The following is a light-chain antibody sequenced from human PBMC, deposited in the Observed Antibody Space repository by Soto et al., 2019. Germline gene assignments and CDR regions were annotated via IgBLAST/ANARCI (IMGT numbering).Light chain of an antibody. J-gene: IGKJ5*01. V-gene: IGKV1-9*01. CDR1: QGISSY. CDR3: QQLQSYPIT. CDR2: GAS. Sequence: DIQLTQSPSFLSASAGDRVTITCRASQGISSYLAWYQQKPGKAPNLLIYGASTLQSGFPSRFSGSGSGTEFALTISSLQPEDFATYYCQQLQSYPITFGQGTRLDI.